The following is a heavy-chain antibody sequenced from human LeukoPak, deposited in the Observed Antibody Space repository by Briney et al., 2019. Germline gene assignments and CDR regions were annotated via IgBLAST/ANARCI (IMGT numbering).Heavy chain of an antibody. J-gene: IGHJ5*02. CDR1: GFTFSSYG. CDR3: ASLYSSSWYDWFDP. CDR2: IRYDGSNK. D-gene: IGHD6-13*01. Sequence: GGSLRLSCAASGFTFSSYGMHWVRQAPGKGLEWVAFIRYDGSNKYYADSVKGRFTISRDNSKNTLYLQMNSLRAEDTAVYYCASLYSSSWYDWFDPWGQGTLVTVSS. V-gene: IGHV3-30*02.